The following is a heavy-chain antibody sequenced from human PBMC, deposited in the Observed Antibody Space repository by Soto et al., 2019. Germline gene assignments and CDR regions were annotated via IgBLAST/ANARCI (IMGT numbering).Heavy chain of an antibody. J-gene: IGHJ5*02. CDR3: ARNRLGLYYDYGDYKFDP. V-gene: IGHV1-3*01. CDR1: GYTFTSYA. D-gene: IGHD4-17*01. CDR2: INAGNGNT. Sequence: ASVKLSCKACGYTFTSYAMHWVRQAPKQRLEWMGWINAGNGNTKYSQKFQGRVTITRDTSASTAYMELSSLRSEDTAVCYCARNRLGLYYDYGDYKFDPWGQGTLVTVSS.